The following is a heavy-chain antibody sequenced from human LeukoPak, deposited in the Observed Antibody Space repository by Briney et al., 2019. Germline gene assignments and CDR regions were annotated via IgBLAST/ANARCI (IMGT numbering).Heavy chain of an antibody. V-gene: IGHV4-34*01. D-gene: IGHD2-15*01. CDR1: GGSFSGYY. CDR3: ARGLCSGGSCYSFDY. Sequence: PSETLSLTCAVYGGSFSGYYWSWIRQPPGKGLEWIGEINHSGSTNYNPSLKSRVTISVDTSKNQFSLKLSSVTAADTAVYYCARGLCSGGSCYSFDYWGQGTLDTVSS. CDR2: INHSGST. J-gene: IGHJ4*02.